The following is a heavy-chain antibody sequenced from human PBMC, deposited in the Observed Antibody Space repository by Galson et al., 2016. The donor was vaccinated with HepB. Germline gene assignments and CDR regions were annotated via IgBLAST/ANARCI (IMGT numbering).Heavy chain of an antibody. CDR2: ISGSGGTT. J-gene: IGHJ2*01. CDR1: GFSFNNYA. D-gene: IGHD2-21*01. CDR3: AKDMLIVLGWYFDI. Sequence: SLRLSCAASGFSFNNYAMNWVRQAPGKGLEWVSGISGSGGTTDYTDSVKGRFTISRDNSKNILYLQMNSLRAEDTAVYYCAKDMLIVLGWYFDIWGRGTPVTVSS. V-gene: IGHV3-23*01.